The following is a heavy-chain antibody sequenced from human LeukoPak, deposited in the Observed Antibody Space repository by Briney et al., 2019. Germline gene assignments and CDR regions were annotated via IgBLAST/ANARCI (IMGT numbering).Heavy chain of an antibody. V-gene: IGHV1-18*01. CDR2: ISAYNGNT. CDR3: ARGPGLLLWFGELLS. D-gene: IGHD3-10*01. Sequence: GASVKVSCKASGYTFTSYGISWVRQAPGQGLEWMGWISAYNGNTNYAQKFQGRVTMTRNTSISTAYMELSSLRSEDTAVYYCARGPGLLLWFGELLSWGQGTLVTVSS. CDR1: GYTFTSYG. J-gene: IGHJ4*02.